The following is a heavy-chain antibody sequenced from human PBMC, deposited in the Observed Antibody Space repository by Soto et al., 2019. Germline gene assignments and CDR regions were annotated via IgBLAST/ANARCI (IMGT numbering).Heavy chain of an antibody. CDR2: IYRGGST. J-gene: IGHJ3*02. V-gene: IGHV3-53*02. Sequence: DVQLVETGGGLIQPGGSLRLSCAASGFSVSSDYMNWVRQDPGKGLECVSVIYRGGSTYYADSVRGRFTISRDNSETTLFLQLNSLSAEDTAVYYCARATEWNALAIWGQGTMVTVSS. CDR3: ARATEWNALAI. CDR1: GFSVSSDY. D-gene: IGHD3-3*01.